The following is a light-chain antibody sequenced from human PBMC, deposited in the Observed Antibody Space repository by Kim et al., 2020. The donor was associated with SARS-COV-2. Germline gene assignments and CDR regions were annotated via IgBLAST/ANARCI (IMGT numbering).Light chain of an antibody. V-gene: IGKV4-1*01. Sequence: DIVMTQSPDSLAVSLGERATINCKSSQSVLYSSNNKNYLAWYQQKPGQPPKLLIYWASTRESGVPDRFSGSGYGTDFTLTISSLQAEDVAVYYCQQSYSTPYTFGQGTKLEI. CDR3: QQSYSTPYT. J-gene: IGKJ2*01. CDR1: QSVLYSSNNKNY. CDR2: WAS.